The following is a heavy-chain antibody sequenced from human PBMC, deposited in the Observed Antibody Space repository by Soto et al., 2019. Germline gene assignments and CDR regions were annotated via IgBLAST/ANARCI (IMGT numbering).Heavy chain of an antibody. D-gene: IGHD5-12*01. CDR2: IYYSGST. J-gene: IGHJ4*02. V-gene: IGHV4-30-4*01. CDR3: ARFSGYDSNFDY. CDR1: GGSISSGDYY. Sequence: SETLSLTCTVSGGSISSGDYYWSWIRQPPGKGLEWIGCIYYSGSTYYNPSLKSRVTISVDTSKNQFSLKLSSVTAADTAVYYCARFSGYDSNFDYWGQGTLVTVSS.